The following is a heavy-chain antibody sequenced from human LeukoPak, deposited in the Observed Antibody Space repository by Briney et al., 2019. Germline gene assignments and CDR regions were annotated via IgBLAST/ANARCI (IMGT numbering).Heavy chain of an antibody. V-gene: IGHV1-8*03. D-gene: IGHD2-2*01. J-gene: IGHJ5*02. CDR2: MNPKSGNT. CDR3: ARPYCSSTSCSRWLDP. Sequence: ASVKVSCKASGYTFTAYDINWVRQATGQGLEWMGWMNPKSGNTGYAQRFQGRVTFTMNISITTAYMEMNSPTSEDTAIYYCARPYCSSTSCSRWLDPWGQGTLVPVSS. CDR1: GYTFTAYD.